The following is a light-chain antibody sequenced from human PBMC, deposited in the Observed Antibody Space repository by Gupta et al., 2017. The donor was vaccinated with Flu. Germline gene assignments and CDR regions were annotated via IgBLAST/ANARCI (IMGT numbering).Light chain of an antibody. Sequence: ITISCTGTSSDVGGYDYVSWYQHHPGQAPKLMIYDVSNRPSGVANRFSGSKSGNTASLTIAGLQAEDEADYYCNSYSSSSTLIVFGGGTKLTVL. CDR3: NSYSSSSTLIV. CDR2: DVS. CDR1: SSDVGGYDY. J-gene: IGLJ2*01. V-gene: IGLV2-14*03.